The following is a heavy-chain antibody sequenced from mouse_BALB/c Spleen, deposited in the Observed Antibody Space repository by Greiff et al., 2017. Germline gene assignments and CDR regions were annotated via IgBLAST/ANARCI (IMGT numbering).Heavy chain of an antibody. Sequence: EVQLQESGGGLVQPGGSMKLSCVASGFTFSNYWMNWVRQSPEKGLEWVAEIRLKSNNYATHYAESVKGRFTISRDDSKSSVYLQMNNLRAEDTGIYYCTRDYYGSSKDYWGQGTTLTVSS. CDR1: GFTFSNYW. V-gene: IGHV6-6*02. CDR2: IRLKSNNYAT. D-gene: IGHD1-1*01. J-gene: IGHJ2*01. CDR3: TRDYYGSSKDY.